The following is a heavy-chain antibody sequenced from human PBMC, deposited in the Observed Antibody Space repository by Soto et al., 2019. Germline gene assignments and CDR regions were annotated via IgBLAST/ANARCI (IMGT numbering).Heavy chain of an antibody. CDR3: ARVRLGAATTRPLDY. CDR2: ISAYNGNA. D-gene: IGHD1-1*01. CDR1: GYTFTIYG. Sequence: GASLNVSCKASGYTFTIYGISWVRQAPGQGLEWMGWISAYNGNANYAQKLQGRVTMTTDTSTSTAYMELRSLKTEDTAVYYCARVRLGAATTRPLDYWGQGTLVTVSS. J-gene: IGHJ4*02. V-gene: IGHV1-18*01.